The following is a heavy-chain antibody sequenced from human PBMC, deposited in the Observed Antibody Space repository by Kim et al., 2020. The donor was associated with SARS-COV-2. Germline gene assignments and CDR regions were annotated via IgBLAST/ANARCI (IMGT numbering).Heavy chain of an antibody. J-gene: IGHJ4*02. CDR1: GFTFSDYY. CDR2: ISSSSSYT. CDR3: ARDPHYYDSSGYHFDY. V-gene: IGHV3-11*06. Sequence: GGSLRLSCAASGFTFSDYYMSWIRQAPGKGLEWVSYISSSSSYTNYADSVKGRFTISRDNAKNSLYLQMNSLRAEDTAVYYCARDPHYYDSSGYHFDYWGQGTLVTVSS. D-gene: IGHD3-22*01.